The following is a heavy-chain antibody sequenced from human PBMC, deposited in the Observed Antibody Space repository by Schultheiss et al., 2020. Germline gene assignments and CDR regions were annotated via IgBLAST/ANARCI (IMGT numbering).Heavy chain of an antibody. CDR3: AKEGTWAQWYFDF. CDR1: GFTFSSYG. D-gene: IGHD6-19*01. Sequence: WGSLRLSCAASGFTFSSYGMSWVRQAPGKGLEWVSGINPDGSRTDYADSVKGRFTISRDNAKNTLYLQMNSLRAEDTSVYYCAKEGTWAQWYFDFWGQGTLVTVSS. V-gene: IGHV3-74*01. CDR2: INPDGSRT. J-gene: IGHJ4*02.